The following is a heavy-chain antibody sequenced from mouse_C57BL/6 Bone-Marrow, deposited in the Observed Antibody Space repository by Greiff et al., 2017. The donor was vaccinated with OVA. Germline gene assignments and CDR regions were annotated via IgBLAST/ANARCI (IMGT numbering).Heavy chain of an antibody. D-gene: IGHD1-1*01. CDR1: GFTFSSYG. Sequence: EVKLVESGGDLVKPGGSLKLSCAASGFTFSSYGMSWVRQTPDKRLEWVATISSGGSYTYYPDSVKGRFTISRDNAKNTLYLQMSSLKSEDTAMYYCASLYGSGAMDYWGQGTSVTVSS. V-gene: IGHV5-6*01. CDR2: ISSGGSYT. J-gene: IGHJ4*01. CDR3: ASLYGSGAMDY.